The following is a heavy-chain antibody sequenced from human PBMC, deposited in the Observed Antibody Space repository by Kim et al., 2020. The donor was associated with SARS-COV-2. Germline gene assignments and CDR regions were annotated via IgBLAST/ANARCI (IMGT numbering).Heavy chain of an antibody. CDR1: GGSISSSSYY. V-gene: IGHV4-39*01. D-gene: IGHD5-18*01. Sequence: SETLSLTCTVSGGSISSSSYYWGWIRQPPGKGLEWIGSIYYSGSTYYNPSLKSRVTISIDTSKNQFSLKLSSVTAADTAVYYCARLEHTAMVGAYWGQGT. J-gene: IGHJ4*02. CDR3: ARLEHTAMVGAY. CDR2: IYYSGST.